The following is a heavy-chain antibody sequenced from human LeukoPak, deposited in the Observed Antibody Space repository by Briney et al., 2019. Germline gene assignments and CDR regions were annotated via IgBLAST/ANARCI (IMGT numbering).Heavy chain of an antibody. Sequence: PGGSLRLSCAASGFTFSSYAMSWVRQAPGKGLEWVSAISGSGGSTYYADSVKGRFTISRDNSKNTLYLQMNSLRAEDTAVYYCARATGLIVGATTDYWGQGTLVTVSS. J-gene: IGHJ4*02. CDR3: ARATGLIVGATTDY. CDR2: ISGSGGST. V-gene: IGHV3-23*01. D-gene: IGHD1-26*01. CDR1: GFTFSSYA.